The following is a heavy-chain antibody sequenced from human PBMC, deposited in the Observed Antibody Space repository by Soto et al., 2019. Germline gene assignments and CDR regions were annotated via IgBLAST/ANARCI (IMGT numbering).Heavy chain of an antibody. V-gene: IGHV1-18*01. J-gene: IGHJ4*02. CDR2: INVYGVNT. Sequence: QFQLVQSGAEVKKPGASVQVSCKASGYTFSVYGISWVRQAPGQGLEWMGWINVYGVNTKYSQKLQGRVPMTADPPSTPAYVELRSLRSDDTAVYFCARSPFGAGTCVYWGQGTLVTVSS. CDR1: GYTFSVYG. CDR3: ARSPFGAGTCVY. D-gene: IGHD3-10*01.